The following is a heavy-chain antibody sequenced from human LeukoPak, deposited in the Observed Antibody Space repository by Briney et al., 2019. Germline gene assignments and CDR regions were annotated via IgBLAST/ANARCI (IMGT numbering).Heavy chain of an antibody. J-gene: IGHJ6*02. Sequence: GGSLRLSCAASGFTFSSYAMSWVRQAPGKGLEWVSVISGGGGSRYYADSVRGRFTISRDNSKNTLYLQMNSLRAEDTAVYYCAKGGGLTMAREVSYYGMDVWGQGTTVTVSS. CDR3: AKGGGLTMAREVSYYGMDV. CDR2: ISGGGGSR. D-gene: IGHD3-10*01. V-gene: IGHV3-23*01. CDR1: GFTFSSYA.